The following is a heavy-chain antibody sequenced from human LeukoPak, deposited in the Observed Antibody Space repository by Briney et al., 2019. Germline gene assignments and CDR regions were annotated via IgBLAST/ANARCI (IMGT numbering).Heavy chain of an antibody. CDR1: GFTVSSNY. Sequence: GGSLRLSCAASGFTVSSNYMSWVRQAPGKGLEWVSVIYSGDSTYYADSVKGRFTISRDNSKNTLYLQMNSLRAEDTAVYYCARHGSMTLIRGRLRYYYMDVWGKGTTVTISS. CDR2: IYSGDST. CDR3: ARHGSMTLIRGRLRYYYMDV. J-gene: IGHJ6*03. V-gene: IGHV3-53*01. D-gene: IGHD3-10*01.